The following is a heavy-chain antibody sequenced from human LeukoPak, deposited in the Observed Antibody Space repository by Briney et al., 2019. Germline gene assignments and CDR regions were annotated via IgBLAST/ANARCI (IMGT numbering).Heavy chain of an antibody. V-gene: IGHV3-23*01. CDR1: RFTFSSYT. CDR3: AKEPLYYY. Sequence: GGSLRLSCAASRFTFSSYTMSWVRQAPGKGLEWVSAISGSGDTTYYADSVKGRFTISRDNSKNTLYVQMNSLRVDDTAVYYCAKEPLYYYWGQGTLVTVSP. J-gene: IGHJ4*02. CDR2: ISGSGDTT. D-gene: IGHD2-21*01.